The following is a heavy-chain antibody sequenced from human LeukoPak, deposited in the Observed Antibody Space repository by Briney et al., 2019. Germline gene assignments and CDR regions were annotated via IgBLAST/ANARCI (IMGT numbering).Heavy chain of an antibody. CDR3: ARDLSRYCSGGSCYSVGFGY. J-gene: IGHJ4*02. CDR2: VSNSGST. D-gene: IGHD2-15*01. Sequence: PSETLSLTCTVSGGSVSSFYWSWIRQPPGKGLEWIGYVSNSGSTTYNPSLKSRVTISLDTSKNQFSLMLSSVTAADTAVYYCARDLSRYCSGGSCYSVGFGYWGQGTLVTVSS. V-gene: IGHV4-59*02. CDR1: GGSVSSFY.